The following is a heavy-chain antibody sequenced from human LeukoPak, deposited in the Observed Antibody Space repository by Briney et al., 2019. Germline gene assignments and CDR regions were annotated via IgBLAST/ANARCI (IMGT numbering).Heavy chain of an antibody. Sequence: PSETLSLTCTVSGGSISSYYWSWIRQPPGKGLEWIGYIYYSGSTNYNPSLKSRVTISVDTSKNQFSLKLSSVTAADTAVYYCARDEAYCGGDCYRGYFQHWGQGTLVTVSS. D-gene: IGHD2-21*02. CDR2: IYYSGST. V-gene: IGHV4-59*12. CDR3: ARDEAYCGGDCYRGYFQH. J-gene: IGHJ1*01. CDR1: GGSISSYY.